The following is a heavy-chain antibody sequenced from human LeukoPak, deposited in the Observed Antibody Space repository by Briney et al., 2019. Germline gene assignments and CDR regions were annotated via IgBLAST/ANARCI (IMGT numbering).Heavy chain of an antibody. V-gene: IGHV3-74*01. CDR1: GFTFSSYW. Sequence: GGSLRLSCAASGFTFSSYWMQWVRQAPGKEPVWVSRINTDGRSTSYADSVKGRFTISRDNAKNTLYLQMNSLRAKDTAVYYCARARESYDLFDYWGQGTLVTVSS. D-gene: IGHD1-26*01. CDR3: ARARESYDLFDY. CDR2: INTDGRST. J-gene: IGHJ4*02.